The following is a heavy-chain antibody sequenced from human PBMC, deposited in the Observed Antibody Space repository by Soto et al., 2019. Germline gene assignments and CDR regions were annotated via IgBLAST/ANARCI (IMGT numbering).Heavy chain of an antibody. V-gene: IGHV1-3*01. CDR3: ARDRLSGGLPTSDTDAFDS. CDR2: INAGNGNT. D-gene: IGHD5-18*01. Sequence: ASVKVSCKASGYTFTSYAMHWVLQAPGQRLEWMGWINAGNGNTKYSQKFQGRVTITRDTSASTAYMELSSLRSEDTAVYYCARDRLSGGLPTSDTDAFDSWGKGTMVTVAS. J-gene: IGHJ3*02. CDR1: GYTFTSYA.